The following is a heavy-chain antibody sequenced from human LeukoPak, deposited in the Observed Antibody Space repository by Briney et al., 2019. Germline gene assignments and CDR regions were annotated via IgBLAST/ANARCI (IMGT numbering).Heavy chain of an antibody. CDR1: GYTFTGYY. CDR3: ATDAYYYDSSGYSTSVHYFHY. CDR2: INPNSGGT. J-gene: IGHJ4*02. Sequence: ASVKVSCKASGYTFTGYYMHWVRQAPGQGLEWMGRINPNSGGTNYAQKFQGRVTMTRDTSISTAYMELSRLRSDDTAVYYCATDAYYYDSSGYSTSVHYFHYWGQGTLVTVSS. V-gene: IGHV1-2*06. D-gene: IGHD3-22*01.